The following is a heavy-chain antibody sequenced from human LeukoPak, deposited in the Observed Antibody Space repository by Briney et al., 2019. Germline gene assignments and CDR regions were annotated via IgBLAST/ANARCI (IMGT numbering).Heavy chain of an antibody. CDR2: IYSGGST. J-gene: IGHJ4*02. Sequence: GGSLRLSCAASGFTVSSNYMSWVRQAPGKGLEWVSVIYSGGSTYYADSVKGRFTISRDNSKNTLYLQMNSLRAEDTAVYYCARPLRVVPAEKAYWGQGTLVTVSS. D-gene: IGHD2-2*01. V-gene: IGHV3-53*01. CDR1: GFTVSSNY. CDR3: ARPLRVVPAEKAY.